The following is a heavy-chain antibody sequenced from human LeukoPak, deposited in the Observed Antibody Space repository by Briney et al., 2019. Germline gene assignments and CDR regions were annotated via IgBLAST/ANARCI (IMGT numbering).Heavy chain of an antibody. D-gene: IGHD3-22*01. V-gene: IGHV4-34*01. CDR1: GGSFSGYY. Sequence: PSETLSLTCAVYGGSFSGYYWSWIGQPPGRGLEWIGEINHSGSTNYNPSLKSRVTISVDTSKNQFSLKLSSVTAADTAVYYCARGGYYSPFDYWGQGTLVTVSS. CDR3: ARGGYYSPFDY. J-gene: IGHJ4*02. CDR2: INHSGST.